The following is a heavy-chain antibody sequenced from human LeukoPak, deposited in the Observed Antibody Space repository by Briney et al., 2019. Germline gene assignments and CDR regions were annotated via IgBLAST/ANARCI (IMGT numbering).Heavy chain of an antibody. CDR1: GFIFSSYS. J-gene: IGHJ4*02. Sequence: GGSLTLSCAASGFIFSSYSMNWVRQAPGKGLEWVSSISSSSSYIYYADSVKGRFTISRDNAKNSLSLQMNSLRAEDTAVSYCARGGEPVGFDYWGQGTLVTVSS. D-gene: IGHD1-26*01. CDR2: ISSSSSYI. CDR3: ARGGEPVGFDY. V-gene: IGHV3-21*01.